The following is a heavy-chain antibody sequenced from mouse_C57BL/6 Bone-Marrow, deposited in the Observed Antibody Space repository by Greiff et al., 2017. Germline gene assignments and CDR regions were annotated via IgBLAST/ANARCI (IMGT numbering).Heavy chain of an antibody. CDR1: GYAFSSSW. D-gene: IGHD1-1*01. Sequence: QVQLQQSGPELVKPGASVKISCKASGYAFSSSWMNWVKQRPGKGLEWNGRIYPGDGDTNYNGKFKGKATLTADKSSSTAYMQLSSLTSEDSAVYFCARPIYYYGSTWFAYWGQGTLVTVSA. V-gene: IGHV1-82*01. CDR3: ARPIYYYGSTWFAY. J-gene: IGHJ3*01. CDR2: IYPGDGDT.